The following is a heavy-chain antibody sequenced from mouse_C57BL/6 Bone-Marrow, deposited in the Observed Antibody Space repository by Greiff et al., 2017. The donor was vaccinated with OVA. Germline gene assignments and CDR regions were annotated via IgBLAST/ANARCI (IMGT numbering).Heavy chain of an antibody. CDR3: AMRLRRAYYFDY. D-gene: IGHD2-4*01. V-gene: IGHV1-4*01. CDR2: INPSSGYT. J-gene: IGHJ2*01. CDR1: GYTFTSYT. Sequence: QVQLQQSGAELARPGASVKMSCKASGYTFTSYTMHWVKQRPGQGLEWIGYINPSSGYTKYNQKFKDKATLTADKSSSTAYMQLSSLTSEDSAVYYCAMRLRRAYYFDYWGQGTTLTVSS.